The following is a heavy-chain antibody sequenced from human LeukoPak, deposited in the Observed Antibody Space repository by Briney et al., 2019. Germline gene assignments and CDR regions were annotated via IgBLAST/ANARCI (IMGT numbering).Heavy chain of an antibody. CDR2: TYYRSTWFN. J-gene: IGHJ4*02. D-gene: IGHD5-12*01. V-gene: IGHV6-1*01. Sequence: SQTLSLTCAISGGSVSSKSAAWSWIRQSPSRGFEWLGRTYYRSTWFNDYAVSVKSRIIINPDTSKNQFSLQLNSVTPEDTAVYYCARGIVTTGSDYWGQGTLVTVSS. CDR3: ARGIVTTGSDY. CDR1: GGSVSSKSAA.